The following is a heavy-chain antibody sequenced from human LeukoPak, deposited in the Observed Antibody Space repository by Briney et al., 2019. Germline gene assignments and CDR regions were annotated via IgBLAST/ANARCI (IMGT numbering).Heavy chain of an antibody. Sequence: ASVQVSCKASGSTLTYYYLHWVREAPGQGLEWVGILNPRGGSQTFAQKIQGRVTVTTDTTKSTEYLELSSLKTDDTAVYYCAKDPWELPTYYYYMDVWGKGTTVTVSS. V-gene: IGHV1-46*01. J-gene: IGHJ6*03. CDR3: AKDPWELPTYYYYMDV. CDR2: LNPRGGSQ. CDR1: GSTLTYYY. D-gene: IGHD1-26*01.